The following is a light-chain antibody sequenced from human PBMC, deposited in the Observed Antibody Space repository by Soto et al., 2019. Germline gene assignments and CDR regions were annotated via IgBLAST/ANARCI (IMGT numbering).Light chain of an antibody. Sequence: ALQMTQSPSSLSASVGDRVTITCRASEGIRNELGWYQQKPGKAPQLLIYAACTLHSGVPSRVSGNASGTDFTLTISSLQPEEFSTYCYLQDYNYPLTFRGGTKVEIK. V-gene: IGKV1-6*01. CDR1: EGIRNE. J-gene: IGKJ4*01. CDR2: AAC. CDR3: LQDYNYPLT.